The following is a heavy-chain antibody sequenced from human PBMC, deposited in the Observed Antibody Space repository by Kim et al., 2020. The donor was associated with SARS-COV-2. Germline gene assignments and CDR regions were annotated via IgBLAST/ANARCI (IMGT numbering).Heavy chain of an antibody. V-gene: IGHV3-33*01. J-gene: IGHJ2*01. CDR3: ARQMVATVWYWYFDL. Sequence: GGSLRLSCAASGFTFSSYGMHWVRQAPGKGLEWVAVIWYDGSNKYYADSVKGRFPISRDNSKNTLYLQMNSLRAEDTAVYYCARQMVATVWYWYFDLWGRGTLVTVSS. CDR2: IWYDGSNK. D-gene: IGHD5-12*01. CDR1: GFTFSSYG.